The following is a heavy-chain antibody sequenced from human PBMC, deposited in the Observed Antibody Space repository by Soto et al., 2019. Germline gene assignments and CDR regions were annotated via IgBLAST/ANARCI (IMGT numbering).Heavy chain of an antibody. CDR2: IDPSDSYT. J-gene: IGHJ6*04. D-gene: IGHD2-15*01. V-gene: IGHV5-10-1*01. CDR3: ASDYGSGVSCYYSGRAV. CDR1: GYSFTSYW. Sequence: GESLKISCKGSGYSFTSYWISWVRQMPGKGLEWMGRIDPSDSYTNYSPSFQGHVTISADKSIRTAYLQWSSLKASDNDTYNCASDYGSGVSCYYSGRAVWGKGTTVPVSP.